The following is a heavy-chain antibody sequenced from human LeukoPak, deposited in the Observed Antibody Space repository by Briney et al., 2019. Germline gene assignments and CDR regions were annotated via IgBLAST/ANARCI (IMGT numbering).Heavy chain of an antibody. CDR1: GFTFSSYA. CDR2: ISSNGGST. D-gene: IGHD3-10*01. V-gene: IGHV3-64*01. CDR3: ARGVLMGNFDY. Sequence: GGSLRLSCAASGFTFSSYAMHWVRQAPGKGLEYVSAISSNGGSTYYANSVEGRFTISRDNSKNTLYLQMGSLRAEDMAVYYCARGVLMGNFDYWGQGTLVTVSS. J-gene: IGHJ4*02.